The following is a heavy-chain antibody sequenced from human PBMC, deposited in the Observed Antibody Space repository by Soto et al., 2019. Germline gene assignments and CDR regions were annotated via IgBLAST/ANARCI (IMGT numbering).Heavy chain of an antibody. Sequence: PSQTLSLTCAISGDSVSSNSAAWNWIRQSPSRGLEWLGRTYYRSKWYNDYAVSVKSRITINPDTSKNQFSLQLNSVTPEDTAVYYCAREGLWRQYMALKVRSFDYWGQGTLVTVSS. V-gene: IGHV6-1*01. CDR1: GDSVSSNSAA. J-gene: IGHJ4*02. D-gene: IGHD3-16*01. CDR2: TYYRSKWYN. CDR3: AREGLWRQYMALKVRSFDY.